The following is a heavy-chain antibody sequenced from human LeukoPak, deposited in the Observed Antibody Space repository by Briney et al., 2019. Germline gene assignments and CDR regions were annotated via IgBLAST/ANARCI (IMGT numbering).Heavy chain of an antibody. CDR3: ARGDYYGSPKVVAA. V-gene: IGHV1-2*02. D-gene: IGHD3-10*01. CDR2: INPNSGDT. J-gene: IGHJ5*02. CDR1: GGTFSSYA. Sequence: ASVKVSCKASGGTFSSYAISWVRQAPGQGLEWIGWINPNSGDTNYAQKFQDRVTMTRDATISTAYIELNFLRSDDTAVFYCARGDYYGSPKVVAAWGQGTLVTVSS.